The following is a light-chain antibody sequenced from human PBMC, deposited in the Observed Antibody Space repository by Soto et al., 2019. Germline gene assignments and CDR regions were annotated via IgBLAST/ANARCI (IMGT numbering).Light chain of an antibody. Sequence: QSALTQPASVSGSPGQSITISCTGTSGDIGTYKHVSWYQHHPGKAPKLILYEGTQRPSGVSERFSGSKSGNTASLTISGLRAEDEADYHCCSFAGSNNYVFGPGTKVTVL. J-gene: IGLJ1*01. CDR2: EGT. CDR1: SGDIGTYKH. CDR3: CSFAGSNNYV. V-gene: IGLV2-23*01.